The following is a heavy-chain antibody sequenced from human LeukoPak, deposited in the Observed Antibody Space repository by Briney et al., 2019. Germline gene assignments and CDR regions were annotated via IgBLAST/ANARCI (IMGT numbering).Heavy chain of an antibody. J-gene: IGHJ5*02. CDR2: VSPSDGET. CDR3: ARDLGYCTLTNCVRNWFGP. V-gene: IGHV1-18*01. D-gene: IGHD2-2*01. Sequence: ASVKVSCKASGYTFSNNGISWVRQAPGQGLEWMGWVSPSDGETNYAQKVQGRVTMTTDTSTSTVYMELRSLKSDDTAVYYCARDLGYCTLTNCVRNWFGPWGQGTLVTASS. CDR1: GYTFSNNG.